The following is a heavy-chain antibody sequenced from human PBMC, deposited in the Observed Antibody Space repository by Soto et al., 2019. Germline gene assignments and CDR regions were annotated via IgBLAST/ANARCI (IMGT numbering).Heavy chain of an antibody. CDR2: ISAYNGNT. J-gene: IGHJ4*02. Sequence: GASVKVSCKASGYTFTSYGISWVRQAPGQGLESMGWISAYNGNTNYAQKLQGRVTMTTDTSTSTAYMELRSLRSDDTAVYYCARGAIAAAGPYYFDYWGQGTLVTVSS. CDR1: GYTFTSYG. D-gene: IGHD6-13*01. V-gene: IGHV1-18*01. CDR3: ARGAIAAAGPYYFDY.